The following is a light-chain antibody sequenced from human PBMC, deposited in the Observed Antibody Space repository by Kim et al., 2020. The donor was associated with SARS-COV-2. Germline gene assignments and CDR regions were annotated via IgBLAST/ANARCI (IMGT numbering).Light chain of an antibody. CDR1: SSLVGDYNY. V-gene: IGLV2-14*03. CDR3: TSYTGVDTVV. J-gene: IGLJ2*01. CDR2: DVS. Sequence: GQSITISCTGTSSLVGDYNYVSWSQQPPDKAPKLIIYDVSDRPSGVSTHFSGSKSGNTASLTISGLQAADEADYYGTSYTGVDTVVFGGGTQLTVL.